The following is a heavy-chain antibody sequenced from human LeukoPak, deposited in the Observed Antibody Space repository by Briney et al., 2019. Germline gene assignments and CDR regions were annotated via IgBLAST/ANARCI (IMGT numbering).Heavy chain of an antibody. CDR2: ISSSSSTI. D-gene: IGHD3-10*01. Sequence: GGSLRLSCAASGFTFSSYSMNWVRQAPGKGLEWVSYISSSSSTIYYADSVKGRFTISRDNAKNSLYLQMSSLRAEDTAVYYCARGGEGGSGSYADDWGQGTLVTVSS. J-gene: IGHJ4*02. CDR3: ARGGEGGSGSYADD. V-gene: IGHV3-48*01. CDR1: GFTFSSYS.